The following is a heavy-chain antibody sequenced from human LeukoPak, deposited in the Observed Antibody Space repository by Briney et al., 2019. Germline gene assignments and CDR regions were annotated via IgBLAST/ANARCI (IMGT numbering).Heavy chain of an antibody. Sequence: PSETLSLTCTVSGGSISSYYWSWIRQSPGKGLEWIGYIYYSGSTNYNPSLKSRVTISVDTSKNQFSLKLSSVTAADTAVYYCASLDYYDSSGYSRVYWGQGTLVTVSS. J-gene: IGHJ4*02. CDR3: ASLDYYDSSGYSRVY. D-gene: IGHD3-22*01. CDR2: IYYSGST. CDR1: GGSISSYY. V-gene: IGHV4-59*01.